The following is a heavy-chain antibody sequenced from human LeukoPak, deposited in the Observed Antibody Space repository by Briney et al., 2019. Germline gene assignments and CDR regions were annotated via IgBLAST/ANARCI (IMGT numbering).Heavy chain of an antibody. Sequence: PSETLSLTCTASGGSISSSSYYWGWIRQPPGKGLEWIGSIYYSGSTYYNPSLKSRVTISVDTSKNQFSLKLSSVTAADTAVYYCARQSGSYNLFDYWGQGTLVTFSS. CDR1: GGSISSSSYY. V-gene: IGHV4-39*01. CDR2: IYYSGST. J-gene: IGHJ4*02. CDR3: ARQSGSYNLFDY. D-gene: IGHD1-26*01.